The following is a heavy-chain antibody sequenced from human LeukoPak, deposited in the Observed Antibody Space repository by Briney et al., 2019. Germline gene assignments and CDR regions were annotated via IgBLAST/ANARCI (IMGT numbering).Heavy chain of an antibody. CDR3: AREVITETTLGWFDP. D-gene: IGHD1-7*01. CDR1: GGTFRTDA. J-gene: IGHJ5*02. V-gene: IGHV1-69*13. CDR2: IIPFIGAP. Sequence: GASVKVSCTASGGTFRTDAIAWIRRAPGEGLEWMGGIIPFIGAPNFAQRFHGRVTITADETTSTVYMELSSLRSEDTAVYYCAREVITETTLGWFDPWGQGTLITVSS.